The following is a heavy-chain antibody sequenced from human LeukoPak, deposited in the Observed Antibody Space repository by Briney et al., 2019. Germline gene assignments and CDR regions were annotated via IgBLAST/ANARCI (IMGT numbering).Heavy chain of an antibody. V-gene: IGHV4-4*02. D-gene: IGHD3-9*01. J-gene: IGHJ4*02. CDR2: IYHSGST. Sequence: SETLSLTCAVSGGSISSSNWWSWVRQPPGKGLEWIGEIYHSGSTNYNPSLKSRVTISVDTSKNQFSLKLSSVTAADTAVYYCARHLRYFDWPGVGRRAIFDYWGQGTLVTVSS. CDR1: GGSISSSNW. CDR3: ARHLRYFDWPGVGRRAIFDY.